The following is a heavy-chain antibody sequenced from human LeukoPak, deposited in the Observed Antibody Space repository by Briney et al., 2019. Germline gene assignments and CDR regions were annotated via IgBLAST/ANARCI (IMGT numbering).Heavy chain of an antibody. CDR2: ISGIGSDT. CDR3: ARGRPEDF. Sequence: GGSLRLSCAASGFTFSTYAMGWVRQAPGKGLEWVSGISGIGSDTYYADSVKGRFTISRDNAKNSLYLQMNSLRAEDTAVYYCARGRPEDFWGQGTLVTVSS. V-gene: IGHV3-23*01. D-gene: IGHD6-6*01. J-gene: IGHJ4*02. CDR1: GFTFSTYA.